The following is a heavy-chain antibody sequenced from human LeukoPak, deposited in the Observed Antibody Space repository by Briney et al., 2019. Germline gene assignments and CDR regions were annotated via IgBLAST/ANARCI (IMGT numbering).Heavy chain of an antibody. CDR2: INPNSGGT. Sequence: ASVKVSSKASGYMFTGYYMHWVRQAPGQGLEWIGWINPNSGGTNYAQKFQVRVTMTRDTSISTAYMDMNRLRSDDTAVYYCARVVAVTGTPVYYMDVWGKGTTVSVSS. CDR3: ARVVAVTGTPVYYMDV. CDR1: GYMFTGYY. J-gene: IGHJ6*03. D-gene: IGHD6-19*01. V-gene: IGHV1-2*02.